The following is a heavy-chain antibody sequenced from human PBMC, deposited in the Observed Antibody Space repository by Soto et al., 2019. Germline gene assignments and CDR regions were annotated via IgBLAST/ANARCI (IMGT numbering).Heavy chain of an antibody. CDR3: ARLHSGYDFFFDY. Sequence: SVKVSCKASGGTFSSYAISWVRQAPGQGLEWMGGIIPIFGTANYAQKFQGRVTITADESTSTAYMELSSLRSEDTAVYYCARLHSGYDFFFDYWGQGTLVTVLL. V-gene: IGHV1-69*13. CDR2: IIPIFGTA. J-gene: IGHJ4*02. D-gene: IGHD5-12*01. CDR1: GGTFSSYA.